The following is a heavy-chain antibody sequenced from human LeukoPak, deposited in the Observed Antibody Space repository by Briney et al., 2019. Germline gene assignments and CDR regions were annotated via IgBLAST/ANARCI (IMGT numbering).Heavy chain of an antibody. CDR2: IYHSGST. V-gene: IGHV4-38-2*02. Sequence: PSETLSLTCTVSGGSISGYYWGWIRQPPGKGLEWIGSIYHSGSTYYNPSLKSRVTISVDTSKNQFSLKLSSVTAADTAVYYCARGRNGYNFIDYWGQGTLVTVSS. CDR1: GGSISGYY. J-gene: IGHJ4*02. D-gene: IGHD5-24*01. CDR3: ARGRNGYNFIDY.